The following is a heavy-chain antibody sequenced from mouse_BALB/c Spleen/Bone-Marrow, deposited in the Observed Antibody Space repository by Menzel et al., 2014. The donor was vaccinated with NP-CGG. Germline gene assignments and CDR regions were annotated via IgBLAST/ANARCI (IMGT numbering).Heavy chain of an antibody. V-gene: IGHV14-3*02. Sequence: VQLQQSGAELVKPGASVKLSCTASGFNIKDTYLHWVKQRPEQGLDWIGRIDPAIFTKYDPKFQGKATITADTSSNTAYLRLSSLTSEDTAVYYCASYRYGWYFDVRGAGTTVTVSS. CDR2: IDPAIFT. D-gene: IGHD2-14*01. J-gene: IGHJ1*01. CDR1: GFNIKDTY. CDR3: ASYRYGWYFDV.